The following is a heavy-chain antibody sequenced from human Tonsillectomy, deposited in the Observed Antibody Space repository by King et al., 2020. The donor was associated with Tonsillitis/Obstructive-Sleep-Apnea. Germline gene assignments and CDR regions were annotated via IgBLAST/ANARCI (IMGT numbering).Heavy chain of an antibody. Sequence: VQLVESGGVVVQPGGSLRLSCTASGFTFDDYTMNWVRQAPGKGLEWVSLISWDGGSRYYADSVKGRFTISRDNRKNSLYLQMNSLRTEDTALYYCAKGYGGNSDPFDYWRHQPLAPASS. CDR3: AKGYGGNSDPFDY. CDR1: GFTFDDYT. J-gene: IGHJ4*01. CDR2: ISWDGGSR. D-gene: IGHD4-23*01. V-gene: IGHV3-43*01.